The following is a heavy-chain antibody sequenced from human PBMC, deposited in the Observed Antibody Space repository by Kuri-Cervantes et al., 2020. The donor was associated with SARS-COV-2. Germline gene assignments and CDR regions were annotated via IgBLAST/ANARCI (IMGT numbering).Heavy chain of an antibody. CDR2: ISRSSTYI. D-gene: IGHD6-19*01. V-gene: IGHV3-21*01. J-gene: IGHJ3*01. CDR3: ARDGGKQWLVPIDAFDV. CDR1: GFTFSGHW. Sequence: GGSLRLSCAASGFTFSGHWIHWVRQAPGKGLVWVSSISRSSTYIYYADSLKGRFTVSRDNAKNSLYLQMNSLRAEDTAIYYCARDGGKQWLVPIDAFDVWGQGTVVTVSS.